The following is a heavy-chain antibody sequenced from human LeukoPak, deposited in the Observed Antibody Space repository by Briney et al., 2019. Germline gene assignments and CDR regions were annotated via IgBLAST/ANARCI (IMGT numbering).Heavy chain of an antibody. CDR2: IYPGDSDT. D-gene: IGHD6-13*01. V-gene: IGHV5-51*01. CDR1: GYSFTSYW. CDR3: ARQIAAAGTESFDY. J-gene: IGHJ4*02. Sequence: GGALEISPKGSGYSFTSYWIGWVRPVPGKGLEWMGIIYPGDSDTRYSPSFQGQVTISADKSISTAYVQWSSLKASDTAMYYCARQIAAAGTESFDYWGQGTLVTVSS.